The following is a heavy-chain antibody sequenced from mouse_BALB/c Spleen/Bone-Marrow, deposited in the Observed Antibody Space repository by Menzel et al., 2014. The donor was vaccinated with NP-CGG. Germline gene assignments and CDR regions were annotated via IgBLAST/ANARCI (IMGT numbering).Heavy chain of an antibody. D-gene: IGHD1-1*01. Sequence: EVRLVESGAELVQPGASVKLSCTASGFNIXDTYMHWVKQRPEQGLEWIGRIDPANGNTKYDPKFQGKATITADTSSNTAYLQLSSLTSEDTAVYYCASYYYGSSGFAYWGQGTLVTVSA. CDR1: GFNIXDTY. V-gene: IGHV14-3*02. J-gene: IGHJ3*01. CDR2: IDPANGNT. CDR3: ASYYYGSSGFAY.